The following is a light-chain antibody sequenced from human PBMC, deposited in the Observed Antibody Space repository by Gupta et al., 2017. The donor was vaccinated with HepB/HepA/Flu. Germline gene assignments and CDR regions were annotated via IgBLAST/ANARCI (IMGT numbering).Light chain of an antibody. CDR1: SSNVGSNN. CDR3: AAWDTSLNAVV. Sequence: HSVLTQSPPISGTPSQAVTIPCSGSSSNVGSNNVNWYQQLPGTAPKLLIYYNDERPSGVPDRISGSKSGTSASLAISGLQSEDEADYYCAAWDTSLNAVVFGGGTKLTVL. CDR2: YND. V-gene: IGLV1-44*01. J-gene: IGLJ2*01.